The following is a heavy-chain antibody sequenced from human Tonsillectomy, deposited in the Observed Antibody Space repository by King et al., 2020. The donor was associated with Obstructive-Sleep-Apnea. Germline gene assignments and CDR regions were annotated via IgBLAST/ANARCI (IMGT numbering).Heavy chain of an antibody. CDR1: GIILSDYA. V-gene: IGHV3-64D*09. J-gene: IGHJ4*02. CDR3: VPTGTGPTVTNH. Sequence: VQLVESGGGLVQPGGSLRLSCSASGIILSDYAMHWVRQAAGKGLENVAAISSSVVITHYGDPVKGRFIISRDNFRNTLYLQMYSLRPEDTAVYYCVPTGTGPTVTNHWGQGTLVTVSS. CDR2: ISSSVVIT. D-gene: IGHD4-17*01.